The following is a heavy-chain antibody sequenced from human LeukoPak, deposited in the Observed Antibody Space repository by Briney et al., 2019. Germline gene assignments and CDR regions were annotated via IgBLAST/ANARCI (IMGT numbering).Heavy chain of an antibody. CDR1: GGSISSSSYY. CDR3: ARAGSSALDYYYYMDV. Sequence: SETLSLTCTVSGGSISSSSYYWGWIRQPPGKGLEWIGSIYYSGSTNYNPSLKSRVTISVDTSKNQFSLKLSSVTAADTAVYYCARAGSSALDYYYYMDVWGKGTTVTVPS. CDR2: IYYSGST. D-gene: IGHD6-6*01. J-gene: IGHJ6*03. V-gene: IGHV4-39*07.